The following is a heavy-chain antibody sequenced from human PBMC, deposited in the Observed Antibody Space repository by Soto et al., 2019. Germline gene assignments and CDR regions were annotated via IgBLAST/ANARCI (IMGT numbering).Heavy chain of an antibody. D-gene: IGHD3-9*01. V-gene: IGHV1-58*01. CDR3: AADHREYYYDILTGYFN. J-gene: IGHJ4*02. CDR2: IVVGSGNT. CDR1: GFTFTSSA. Sequence: SVKVSCKASGFTFTSSAVQWVRQARGQRLEWIGWIVVGSGNTNYAQKFQERVTITRDMSTSTAYMELSSLRSEDTAVYYCAADHREYYYDILTGYFNWGQGTLVTVSS.